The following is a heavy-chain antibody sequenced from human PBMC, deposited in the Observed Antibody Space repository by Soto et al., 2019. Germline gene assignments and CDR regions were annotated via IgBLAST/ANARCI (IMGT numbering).Heavy chain of an antibody. CDR2: ISSSGSTI. CDR1: GFTFSSYE. CDR3: ARLEKTYYDYVWGSYRSVDAFDI. D-gene: IGHD3-16*02. Sequence: VGSLRLSCAASGFTFSSYEMNWVRQAPGKGLEWVSYISSSGSTIYYADSVKGRFTISRDNAKNSLYLQMNSLRAEDTAVYYCARLEKTYYDYVWGSYRSVDAFDIWGQGTMVTVSS. J-gene: IGHJ3*02. V-gene: IGHV3-48*03.